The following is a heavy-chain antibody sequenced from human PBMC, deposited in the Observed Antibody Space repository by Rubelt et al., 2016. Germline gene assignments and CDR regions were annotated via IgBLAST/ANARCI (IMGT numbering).Heavy chain of an antibody. V-gene: IGHV1-46*01. Sequence: QVQLVQSGAEVKKPGSSVKVSCKASGGTFSSYAISWVRQAPGQGLEWMGIINPSGGSTTYVQKFQGRVTLTRDTSTSTVYMELSSLRSEDTAVYYCAREHSSGYYYVDWGQGTLVTVSS. CDR2: INPSGGST. J-gene: IGHJ4*02. CDR1: GGTFSSYA. D-gene: IGHD3-22*01. CDR3: AREHSSGYYYVD.